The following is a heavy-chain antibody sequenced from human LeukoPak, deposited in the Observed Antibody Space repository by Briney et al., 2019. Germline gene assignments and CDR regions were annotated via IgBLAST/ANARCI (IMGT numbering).Heavy chain of an antibody. Sequence: GASVKVSCKASGYTFTNYDINWVRQAPGQGLEWMGWINPSGGSTSYAQKFQGRVTMTRDMSTSTVYMELSSLRSEDTAVYYCARVLGGSLFDPWGQGTLVTVSS. V-gene: IGHV1-46*01. CDR1: GYTFTNYD. J-gene: IGHJ5*02. D-gene: IGHD3-16*01. CDR2: INPSGGST. CDR3: ARVLGGSLFDP.